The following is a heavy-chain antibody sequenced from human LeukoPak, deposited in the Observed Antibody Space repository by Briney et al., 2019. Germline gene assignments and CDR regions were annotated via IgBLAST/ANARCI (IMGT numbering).Heavy chain of an antibody. CDR1: GYSISSSCY. CDR2: IYHSGST. CDR3: SGYFDY. Sequence: PSGTLSLTYAVSGYSISSSCYCGWIRQPPGVRLEWIGSIYHSGSTHYNPSLRSRVTISVETSKNQFSLKLSSVTAADTAVYCTSGYFDYWGRGALVTVSS. D-gene: IGHD3-10*01. J-gene: IGHJ4*02. V-gene: IGHV4-38-2*01.